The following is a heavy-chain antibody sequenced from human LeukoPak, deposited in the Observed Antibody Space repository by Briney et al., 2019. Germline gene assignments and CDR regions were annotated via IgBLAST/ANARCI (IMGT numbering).Heavy chain of an antibody. D-gene: IGHD3-9*01. CDR2: INPNIGVT. CDR3: ARDLEFYHVLSGYYVPSFDS. Sequence: WASVKVSCKASGYTFTEHYIHWVRQAPGQGPEWMGWINPNIGVTKYAQKFVGRVTMTRDTSITTAYMELSSLTSDDTAMYYCARDLEFYHVLSGYYVPSFDSWGQGALVTVSS. J-gene: IGHJ4*02. CDR1: GYTFTEHY. V-gene: IGHV1-2*02.